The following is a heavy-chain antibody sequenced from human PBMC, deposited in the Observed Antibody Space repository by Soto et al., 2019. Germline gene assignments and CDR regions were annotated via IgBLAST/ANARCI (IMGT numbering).Heavy chain of an antibody. Sequence: QVQLVQSGAEVKKPGSSVKVSCKASGGTFSSYTISWVRQAPGQGLEWMGRIIPILGIANYAQKFQGRVTITADKSTSTAYMELSSLRSEDTAVYYCASAMVRGVIIAVWGQGTTVTVSS. V-gene: IGHV1-69*02. CDR3: ASAMVRGVIIAV. D-gene: IGHD3-10*01. CDR2: IIPILGIA. CDR1: GGTFSSYT. J-gene: IGHJ6*02.